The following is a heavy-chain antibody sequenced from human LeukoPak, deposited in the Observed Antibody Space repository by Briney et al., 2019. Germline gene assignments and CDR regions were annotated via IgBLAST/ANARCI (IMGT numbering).Heavy chain of an antibody. CDR2: ISSSGSTI. D-gene: IGHD3-10*02. CDR1: GFTFSSYG. J-gene: IGHJ6*04. Sequence: GRSLRLSCAASGFTFSSYGMHWVRQAPGRWLEWVSYISSSGSTIYYADSVKGRFTISRDNAKNSLYLQMNSLRAEDTAVYYCAELGITMIGGVWGKGTTVTISS. V-gene: IGHV3-48*04. CDR3: AELGITMIGGV.